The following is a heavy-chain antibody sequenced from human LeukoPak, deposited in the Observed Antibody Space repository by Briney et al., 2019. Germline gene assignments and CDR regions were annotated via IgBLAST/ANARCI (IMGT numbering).Heavy chain of an antibody. CDR3: AKDKAPQPELLSGSHFPH. D-gene: IGHD1-7*01. CDR2: ISWNSGSI. Sequence: HPGRSLRLSCAASGFTFDDYAMHWVRQAPGKGLEWVSGISWNSGSIGYADSVKGRFTISRDNAKNSLYLQMNSLRAEDTALYYCAKDKAPQPELLSGSHFPHWGQGTLVTVSS. J-gene: IGHJ1*01. CDR1: GFTFDDYA. V-gene: IGHV3-9*01.